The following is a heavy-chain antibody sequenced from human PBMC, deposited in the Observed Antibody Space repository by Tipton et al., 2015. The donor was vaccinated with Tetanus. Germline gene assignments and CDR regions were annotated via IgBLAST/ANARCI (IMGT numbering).Heavy chain of an antibody. V-gene: IGHV3-33*01. J-gene: IGHJ4*02. D-gene: IGHD5-24*01. Sequence: SGFDFMGYGMHWVRRAPGTGLEWVAAIWFDGSRAEYADSVQGRFTISRDNSRSMVYLQMDSLRDEDTGVFYCARDAYYQSHHYNYFDFWGQGVRVTVSS. CDR1: GFDFMGYG. CDR3: ARDAYYQSHHYNYFDF. CDR2: IWFDGSRA.